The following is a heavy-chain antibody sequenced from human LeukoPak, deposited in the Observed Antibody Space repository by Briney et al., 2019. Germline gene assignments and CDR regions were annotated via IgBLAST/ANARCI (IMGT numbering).Heavy chain of an antibody. Sequence: GASVKVSCKASGYTFTSYGISWVRQAPGQGLEWMGWMNPNSGNTGYAQKFQGRVTMTRNTSISTAYMELSSLRSEDTAVYYCARRGRTTGTTKWFDPWGQGTLVTVSS. D-gene: IGHD1-1*01. J-gene: IGHJ5*02. V-gene: IGHV1-8*02. CDR3: ARRGRTTGTTKWFDP. CDR2: MNPNSGNT. CDR1: GYTFTSYG.